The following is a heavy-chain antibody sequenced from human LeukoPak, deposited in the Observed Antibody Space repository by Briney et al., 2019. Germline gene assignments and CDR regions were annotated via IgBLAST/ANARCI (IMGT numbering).Heavy chain of an antibody. CDR1: GLSISNFW. J-gene: IGHJ4*02. D-gene: IGHD1-1*01. CDR2: IDKDGNEI. Sequence: GGSLRLSCAASGLSISNFWMHWVRQAPGKGLEWVAIIDKDGNEIKYVDSVKGRFTLSRDNAKNSVYMQMNSLRTEDTALYYCVTDGDKWNDFEYWGQGTLVTVSS. CDR3: VTDGDKWNDFEY. V-gene: IGHV3-7*01.